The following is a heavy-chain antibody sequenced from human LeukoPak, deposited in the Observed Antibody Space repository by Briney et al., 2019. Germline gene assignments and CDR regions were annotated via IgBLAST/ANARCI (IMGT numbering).Heavy chain of an antibody. J-gene: IGHJ4*02. Sequence: PGGSLRLSCAASGFTFSTYAMNWVRQAPGKGLEWVSFIYSDNTHYSDSVKGRFTISRDNSKNTLYLQMNSLRAEDTAVYYCAKSGDGRTDYWGQGTLVTVSS. CDR3: AKSGDGRTDY. CDR1: GFTFSTYA. D-gene: IGHD3-10*01. CDR2: IYSDNT. V-gene: IGHV3-23*03.